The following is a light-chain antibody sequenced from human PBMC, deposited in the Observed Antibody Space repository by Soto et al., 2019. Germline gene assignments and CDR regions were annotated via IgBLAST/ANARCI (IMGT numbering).Light chain of an antibody. Sequence: EIVLTQSPGTLSLSPGERATLSCRASQIVDSSYLAWYQQKPGQAPRLLIYGASSRATGIPDRFSGSGSGTDFTLTISRLEPEDFAVYYCQQYGSSPPLTFGGGTKVEIK. CDR2: GAS. CDR1: QIVDSSY. V-gene: IGKV3-20*01. CDR3: QQYGSSPPLT. J-gene: IGKJ4*01.